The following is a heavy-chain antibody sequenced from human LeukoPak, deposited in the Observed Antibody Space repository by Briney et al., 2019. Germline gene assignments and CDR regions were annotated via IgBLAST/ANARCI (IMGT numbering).Heavy chain of an antibody. J-gene: IGHJ4*02. Sequence: PGGSLRLSCAASGFTFRSYSMNWVRQAPGKGLEWVSFISSSSSYTNYADSVQGRFTISRDNAKNSLYLQMNSLRAEDTAVYYCARDRPDYFGDFFHYFDYWAQGPLVTVSS. CDR1: GFTFRSYS. CDR3: ARDRPDYFGDFFHYFDY. D-gene: IGHD3-16*01. CDR2: ISSSSSYT. V-gene: IGHV3-21*04.